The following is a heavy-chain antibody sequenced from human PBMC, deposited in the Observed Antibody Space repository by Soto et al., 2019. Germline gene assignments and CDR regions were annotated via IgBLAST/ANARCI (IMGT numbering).Heavy chain of an antibody. CDR1: GGSFSGYY. J-gene: IGHJ5*02. D-gene: IGHD3-10*01. CDR3: ARGSGITMVRGVRNWFDP. CDR2: INHSGST. Sequence: PSETLSLTCAVYGGSFSGYYLSWIRQPPGKGLEWIGEINHSGSTNYNPSLKSRVTISVNTSKNQFSLKLSSVTAADTAVYYCARGSGITMVRGVRNWFDPWGQGTLVTVSS. V-gene: IGHV4-34*01.